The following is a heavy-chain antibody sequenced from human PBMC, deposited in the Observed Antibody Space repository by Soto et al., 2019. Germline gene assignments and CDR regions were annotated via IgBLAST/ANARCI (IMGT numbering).Heavy chain of an antibody. J-gene: IGHJ4*02. V-gene: IGHV1-69*04. CDR2: IIPLLDIT. CDR3: VRDSPIGSTYSGYDGIDY. D-gene: IGHD5-12*01. CDR1: GGTFSNDI. Sequence: VASVKVSCKASGGTFSNDIITWVRQAPGQGLEWMGRIIPLLDITNYAQKFQGRVTITADKSTSTAYIELNSLRSEDTAVYYCVRDSPIGSTYSGYDGIDYWGQGTLVTVSS.